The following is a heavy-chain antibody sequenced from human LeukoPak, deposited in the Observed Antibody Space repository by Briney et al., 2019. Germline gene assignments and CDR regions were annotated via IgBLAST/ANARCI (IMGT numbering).Heavy chain of an antibody. CDR3: ARDYSGENVFDI. V-gene: IGHV3-13*04. CDR1: GLTFSNYD. J-gene: IGHJ3*02. D-gene: IGHD3-16*01. Sequence: GGSLRLSCAASGLTFSNYDMHWVRQATGKGLEWVSAIETAGETHYAGSVKGRFTISREIAKNSLYLQMNSLRAGDTAVYYCARDYSGENVFDIWGQGTMVTVSS. CDR2: IETAGET.